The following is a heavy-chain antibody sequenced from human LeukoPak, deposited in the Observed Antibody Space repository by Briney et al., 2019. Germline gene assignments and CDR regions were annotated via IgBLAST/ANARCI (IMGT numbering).Heavy chain of an antibody. J-gene: IGHJ4*02. CDR1: GGSVSSFY. Sequence: SETLSLTCTVSGGSVSSFYWSCIRQPAGKGLEWIGRIHSSGSTHYNPSLKSRVTMSLDTSKNQFSLKLTSVTAADTAVYYCARDNDFFDYWGQGTLVTVSS. CDR2: IHSSGST. CDR3: ARDNDFFDY. V-gene: IGHV4-4*07.